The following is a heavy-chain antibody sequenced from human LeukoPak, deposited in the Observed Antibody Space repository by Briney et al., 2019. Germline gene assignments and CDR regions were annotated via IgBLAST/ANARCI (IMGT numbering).Heavy chain of an antibody. CDR3: ARVNAELLWFGEFFPWFDP. CDR2: IYYSGST. J-gene: IGHJ5*02. V-gene: IGHV4-39*07. Sequence: PSETLSLTCTVSGGSISSSRYYWGWIRQPPGKGLEWIGSIYYSGSTYYNPSLKSRVTMSVDTSKNQFSLKLSSVTAADTAVYYCARVNAELLWFGEFFPWFDPWGQGTLVTVSS. CDR1: GGSISSSRYY. D-gene: IGHD3-10*01.